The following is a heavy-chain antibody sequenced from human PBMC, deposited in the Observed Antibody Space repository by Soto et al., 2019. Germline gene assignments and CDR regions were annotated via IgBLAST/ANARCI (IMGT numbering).Heavy chain of an antibody. CDR1: GFTFTSYS. D-gene: IGHD4-17*01. CDR3: ARDRYGDYSVDY. V-gene: IGHV3-48*01. J-gene: IGHJ4*02. CDR2: ISSSGSSI. Sequence: GGSLRLPCAASGFTFTSYSMNWVRQAPGRGLEWVSYISSSGSSIYYADSVKGRFTISRDGAKNSLYLQMNSLRAEDTAVYYCARDRYGDYSVDYWGQGTLVTVSS.